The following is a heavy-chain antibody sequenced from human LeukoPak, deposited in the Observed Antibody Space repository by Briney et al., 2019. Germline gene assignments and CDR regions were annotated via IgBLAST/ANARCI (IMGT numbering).Heavy chain of an antibody. J-gene: IGHJ4*02. Sequence: ASVTVSCKASGYTFTGYYMHWVRQAPGQGLEWMGWINPNSGGTNYAQKFQGRVTMTRDTSISTAYMELSRLRSDDTAVYYCARGYIVVVPAAIGYWGQGTLVTVSS. CDR3: ARGYIVVVPAAIGY. CDR1: GYTFTGYY. V-gene: IGHV1-2*02. CDR2: INPNSGGT. D-gene: IGHD2-2*01.